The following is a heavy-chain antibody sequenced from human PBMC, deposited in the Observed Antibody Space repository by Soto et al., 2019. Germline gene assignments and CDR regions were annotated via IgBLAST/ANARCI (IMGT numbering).Heavy chain of an antibody. CDR1: GYTFTSYY. Sequence: QVQLVQSGAEVKKPGASVKVSCKASGYTFTSYYMHWVRQAPGQGLEWMGIINPSGGSTSYAQKLQGSVTVTRDTSTSTVYMELSTLRSEDTAVYYCAIGYDFWTGYYCMAVWVKGTTVTVSS. CDR2: INPSGGST. V-gene: IGHV1-46*03. J-gene: IGHJ6*03. D-gene: IGHD3-3*01. CDR3: AIGYDFWTGYYCMAV.